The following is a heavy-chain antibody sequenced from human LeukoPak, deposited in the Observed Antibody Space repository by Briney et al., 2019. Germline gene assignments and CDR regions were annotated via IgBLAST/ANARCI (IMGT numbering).Heavy chain of an antibody. CDR2: IKQDGSEK. CDR1: GFTFSSYW. V-gene: IGHV3-7*01. J-gene: IGHJ4*02. D-gene: IGHD6-19*01. CDR3: ARDSRGDQQWLVGSVF. Sequence: PGGSLRLSCAASGFTFSSYWMSWVRQAPGKGLEWVANIKQDGSEKYYVDSVKGRFTISRDNTKNSLYLQMNSLRAEDTAVYYCARDSRGDQQWLVGSVFGGQGTLVTVSS.